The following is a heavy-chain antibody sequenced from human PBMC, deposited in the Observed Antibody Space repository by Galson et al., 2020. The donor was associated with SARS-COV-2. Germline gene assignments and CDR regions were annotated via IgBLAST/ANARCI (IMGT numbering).Heavy chain of an antibody. CDR1: GFTFSDYY. CDR2: ITSSGNTI. V-gene: IGHV3-11*01. CDR3: ASHFAYFWESPRRSDF. Sequence: AGGSLRLSCAASGFTFSDYYMSWIRQAPGKGLEWVSYITSSGNTIHYADTVKGRFTISRDNAKNSLYLQMNSLRAEDTAVYYCASHFAYFWESPRRSDFGGQGPLVPVSP. D-gene: IGHD3-16*01. J-gene: IGHJ4*02.